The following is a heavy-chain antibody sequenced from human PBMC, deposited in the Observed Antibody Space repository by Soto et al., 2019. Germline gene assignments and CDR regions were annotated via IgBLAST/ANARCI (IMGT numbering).Heavy chain of an antibody. D-gene: IGHD3-3*01. CDR1: GGSISSGGYY. V-gene: IGHV4-31*03. CDR3: ARAGKVLRFLEWLSFFDY. J-gene: IGHJ4*02. Sequence: QVQLQESGPGLVKPSQTLSPTCTVSGGSISSGGYYWSWIRQHPGKGLEWIGYIYYSGSTYYNPSLKSRVTISVDTSKNQFSLKLSSVTAADTSVYYCARAGKVLRFLEWLSFFDYWGQGTLVTVSS. CDR2: IYYSGST.